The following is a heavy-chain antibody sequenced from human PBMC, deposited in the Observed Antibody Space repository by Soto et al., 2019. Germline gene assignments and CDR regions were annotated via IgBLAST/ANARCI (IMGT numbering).Heavy chain of an antibody. J-gene: IGHJ4*02. CDR1: GDTFTTYD. CDR2: INPNSGNI. CDR3: ARGRASGSYYLLDY. Sequence: ASVKVSCKASGDTFTTYDINWVRQATGHGLEWMGWINPNSGNIGYAQRFQGRVTMTRDTAIRTAYMEVSSLRSDDTAVYYCARGRASGSYYLLDYWGQGTLVT. D-gene: IGHD3-10*01. V-gene: IGHV1-8*01.